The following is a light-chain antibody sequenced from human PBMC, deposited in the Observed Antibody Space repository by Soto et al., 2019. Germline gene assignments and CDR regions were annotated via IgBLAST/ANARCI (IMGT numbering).Light chain of an antibody. CDR2: EVS. J-gene: IGLJ1*01. V-gene: IGLV2-14*01. CDR1: SSDIGAYNY. Sequence: SALTQPAPVSGSPGQSITISCTGSSSDIGAYNYVSWFQQYPGKAPKLIISEVSNRPSGVSNRFSGSKSGTAASLTISGLQTEDEADYFCFSFTTDWTHVFGTGTKVTVL. CDR3: FSFTTDWTHV.